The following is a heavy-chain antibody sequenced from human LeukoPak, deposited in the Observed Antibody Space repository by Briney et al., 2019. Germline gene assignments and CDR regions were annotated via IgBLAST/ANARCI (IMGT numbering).Heavy chain of an antibody. CDR2: ITDSGGNT. D-gene: IGHD2-8*01. Sequence: GGSLGLSCTASGFTFSTYAMSWVRQAPGKGLEWVSAITDSGGNTYYAAPVKGRFTISRDNSKNTLYLQMNSLRVEDTAVYYCARAGHCTNGICYTADFDYWGQGTLVTVSS. CDR3: ARAGHCTNGICYTADFDY. CDR1: GFTFSTYA. V-gene: IGHV3-23*01. J-gene: IGHJ4*02.